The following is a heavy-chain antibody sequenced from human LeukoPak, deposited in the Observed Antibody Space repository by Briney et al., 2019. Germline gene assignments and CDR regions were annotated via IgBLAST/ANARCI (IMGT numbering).Heavy chain of an antibody. V-gene: IGHV4-34*01. CDR1: GGSFSGYY. D-gene: IGHD3-22*01. CDR3: ARRTRGKGRPCYYDSSGYPYAFDI. CDR2: INHSGST. Sequence: SETLSLTCAVYGGSFSGYYWSWIRQPPGKGLEWIGEINHSGSTNYNPSLKSRVTISVDTSKNQFSLKLSSVTAADTAVYCCARRTRGKGRPCYYDSSGYPYAFDIWGQGTMVTVSS. J-gene: IGHJ3*02.